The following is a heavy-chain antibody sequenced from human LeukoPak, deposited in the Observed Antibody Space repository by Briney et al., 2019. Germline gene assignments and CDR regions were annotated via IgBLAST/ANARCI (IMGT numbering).Heavy chain of an antibody. D-gene: IGHD2-15*01. V-gene: IGHV1-69*04. Sequence: SVKVSCKASGGTFSSYAISWVRPAPGQGLEWMGRIIPILGIANYAQKFQGRVTITADKSTSTAYMELSSLRSEDTAVYYCARRVVPGHYGMDVWGQGTTVTVSS. CDR2: IIPILGIA. CDR3: ARRVVPGHYGMDV. CDR1: GGTFSSYA. J-gene: IGHJ6*02.